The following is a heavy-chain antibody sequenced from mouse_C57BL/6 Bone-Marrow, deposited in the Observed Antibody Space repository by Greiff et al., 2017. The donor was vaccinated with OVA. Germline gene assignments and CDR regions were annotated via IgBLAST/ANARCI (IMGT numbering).Heavy chain of an antibody. J-gene: IGHJ4*01. V-gene: IGHV1-54*01. D-gene: IGHD2-3*01. Sequence: QVQLQQSGAELVRPGTSVKVSCKASGYAFTNYLIEWVKQRPGQGLEWIGVINPGSGGTNYNEKFKGKATLTADKSSSTAYMQLSSLTSEDSAVYFCARYHDGDYEAMDYWGQGTSVTVSS. CDR1: GYAFTNYL. CDR2: INPGSGGT. CDR3: ARYHDGDYEAMDY.